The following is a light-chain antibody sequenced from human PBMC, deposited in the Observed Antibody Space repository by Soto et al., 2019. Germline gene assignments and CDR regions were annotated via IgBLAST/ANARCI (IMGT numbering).Light chain of an antibody. CDR2: GSS. CDR3: QQYGSSPGYT. Sequence: EIVLTQSPGTLSLSPGERATLSCRASQSVSSSYLSWYHQKPGQAPRLLIYGSSGRATGIPDRFSGSGSGTDFTLTISRLEPEDFAVYYCQQYGSSPGYTFGQGTKQEIK. J-gene: IGKJ2*01. CDR1: QSVSSSY. V-gene: IGKV3-20*01.